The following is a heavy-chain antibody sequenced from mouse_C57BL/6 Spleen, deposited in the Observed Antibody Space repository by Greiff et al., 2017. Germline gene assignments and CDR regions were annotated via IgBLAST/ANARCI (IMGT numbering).Heavy chain of an antibody. CDR1: GYTFTSYW. D-gene: IGHD2-13*01. CDR3: AIIYYGDYGCFDY. Sequence: QVQLQQPGAELVKPGASVKLSCKASGYTFTSYWMKWVKQRPGQGLEWIGEIDPSDSYTNYNQKFKGKATLTVDTSSSTAYMQLSSLTSEDSAVYYCAIIYYGDYGCFDYWGQGTTLTVSS. J-gene: IGHJ2*01. V-gene: IGHV1-50*01. CDR2: IDPSDSYT.